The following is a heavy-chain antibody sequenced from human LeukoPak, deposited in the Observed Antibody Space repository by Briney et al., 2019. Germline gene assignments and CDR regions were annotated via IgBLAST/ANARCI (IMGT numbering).Heavy chain of an antibody. CDR1: GYSFTSNW. CDR2: IYPGDSDT. D-gene: IGHD3-22*01. CDR3: ASSSSGYPPYFDY. Sequence: GESLQISCKGSGYSFTSNWIGWVRQMPGKGLEWMGIIYPGDSDTRYSPSFQGQVTISADKSISTAYLQWSSLKASDTAMYYCASSSSGYPPYFDYWGQGTLVTVSS. V-gene: IGHV5-51*01. J-gene: IGHJ4*02.